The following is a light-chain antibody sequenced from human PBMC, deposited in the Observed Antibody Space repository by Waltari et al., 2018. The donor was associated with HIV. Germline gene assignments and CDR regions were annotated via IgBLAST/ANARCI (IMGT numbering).Light chain of an antibody. Sequence: DIQMTQSPSSLSESVGDKVTITCRASQSISSYLNWYQQKPGKAPKLLIYAASSLQSGVPSRFSGSGSGTDFTLTISSLQPEDFATYYFQQSYSTPTFGQGTRLEIK. J-gene: IGKJ5*01. CDR1: QSISSY. CDR3: QQSYSTPT. V-gene: IGKV1-39*01. CDR2: AAS.